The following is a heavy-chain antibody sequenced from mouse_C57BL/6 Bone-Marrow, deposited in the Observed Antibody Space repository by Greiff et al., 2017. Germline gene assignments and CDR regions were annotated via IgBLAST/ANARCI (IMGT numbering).Heavy chain of an antibody. Sequence: QVQLKESGAELVKPGASVKMSCKASGYTFTSYWITWVKQRPGQGLEWIGDNYPGSGSTNYNEKFQSKATLTVDTSSSTAYMQLSSLTSADSAVYYCARPYYSNYWYFDVWGTGTTVTVSS. CDR3: ARPYYSNYWYFDV. V-gene: IGHV1-55*01. CDR1: GYTFTSYW. J-gene: IGHJ1*03. D-gene: IGHD2-5*01. CDR2: NYPGSGST.